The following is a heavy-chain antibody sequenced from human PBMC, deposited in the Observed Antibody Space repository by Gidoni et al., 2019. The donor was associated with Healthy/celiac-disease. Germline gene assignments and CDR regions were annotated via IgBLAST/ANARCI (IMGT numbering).Heavy chain of an antibody. CDR3: AHTLHYGDAFDY. CDR1: GFSLSTSGVG. D-gene: IGHD4-17*01. CDR2: IYWNDDK. V-gene: IGHV2-5*01. J-gene: IGHJ4*02. Sequence: QITLKESGPTLVKPTQTLTLTCTFSGFSLSTSGVGVGWIRQPPGKALEWLALIYWNDDKRYSPPLKSRLTITKDTSKNQVVLTMTNMDPVDTATYYCAHTLHYGDAFDYWGQGTLVTVSS.